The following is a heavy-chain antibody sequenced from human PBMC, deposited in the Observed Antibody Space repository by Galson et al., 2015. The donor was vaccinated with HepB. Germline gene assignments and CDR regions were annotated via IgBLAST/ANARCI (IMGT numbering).Heavy chain of an antibody. V-gene: IGHV3-23*01. D-gene: IGHD3-22*01. CDR3: AKDSWASDYYDSSGYYPYYYYYGMDV. Sequence: SLRLSCAASGFTFSSYAMSWVRQAPGKGLEWVSAISGSGGSTYYADSVKGRFTISRDNSKNTLYLQMNSLRAEDTAVYYCAKDSWASDYYDSSGYYPYYYYYGMDVWGQGTTVTVSS. CDR1: GFTFSSYA. J-gene: IGHJ6*02. CDR2: ISGSGGST.